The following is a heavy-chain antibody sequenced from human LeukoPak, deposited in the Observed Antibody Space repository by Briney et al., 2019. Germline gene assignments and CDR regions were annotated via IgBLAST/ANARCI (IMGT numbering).Heavy chain of an antibody. D-gene: IGHD2-2*01. CDR3: AKVGARDQLPSW. CDR2: IRYDGSNK. Sequence: GGSLRLSCAASGFTSSSYGMHWVRQAPGKGLEWVAFIRYDGSNKYYADSVKGRFTISRDNSKNTLYLQMNSLRAEDTAVYYCAKVGARDQLPSWWGQGTLVTVSS. V-gene: IGHV3-30*02. J-gene: IGHJ4*02. CDR1: GFTSSSYG.